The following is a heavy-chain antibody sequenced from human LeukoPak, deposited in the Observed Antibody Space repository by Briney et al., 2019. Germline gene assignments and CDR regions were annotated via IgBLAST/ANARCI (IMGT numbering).Heavy chain of an antibody. V-gene: IGHV4-34*01. CDR1: GGSFSGYY. D-gene: IGHD3-3*01. CDR3: ARVFYDFWSGYYTGMDV. CDR2: INHSGST. Sequence: SETLSLTCAVYGGSFSGYYWIWIRQPPGKGLEWIGEINHSGSTNYNPSLKSRVTISVDTPKNQFSLKLSSVTAADTAVYYCARVFYDFWSGYYTGMDVWGQGTTVTVSS. J-gene: IGHJ6*02.